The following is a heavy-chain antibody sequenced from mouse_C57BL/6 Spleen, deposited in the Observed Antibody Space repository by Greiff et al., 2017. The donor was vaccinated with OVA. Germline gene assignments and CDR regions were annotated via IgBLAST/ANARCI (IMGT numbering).Heavy chain of an antibody. V-gene: IGHV1-69*01. CDR1: GYTFTSYW. CDR2: IDPSDSYT. D-gene: IGHD2-3*01. Sequence: QVQLQQPGAELVMPGASVKLSCKASGYTFTSYWMHWVKQRPGQGLEWIGEIDPSDSYTNYNQKFKGKSTLTVDKSSSTAYMQLSSLTSEDSAVYYCARIYEVYLYAMDYWGQGTSVTVSS. J-gene: IGHJ4*01. CDR3: ARIYEVYLYAMDY.